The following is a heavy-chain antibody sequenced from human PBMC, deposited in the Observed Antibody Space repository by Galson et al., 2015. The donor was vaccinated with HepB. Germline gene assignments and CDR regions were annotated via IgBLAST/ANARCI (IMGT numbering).Heavy chain of an antibody. CDR1: GSTFATYW. CDR3: ARRDHYDGSGYEGLDS. D-gene: IGHD3-22*01. J-gene: IGHJ4*02. V-gene: IGHV5-51*01. CDR2: IYPFDSDA. Sequence: QSGAEVKKPGESLKISCKGSGSTFATYWIAWVRQLPGKGLEFMGLIYPFDSDARYSPSFQGQVTISADRSISTVYLQWSSLKASDTAMYYCARRDHYDGSGYEGLDSWGQGTLVTVSS.